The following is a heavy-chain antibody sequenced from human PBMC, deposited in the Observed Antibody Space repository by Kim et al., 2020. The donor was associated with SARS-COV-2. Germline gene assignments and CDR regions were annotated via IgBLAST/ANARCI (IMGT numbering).Heavy chain of an antibody. CDR2: INHSGST. J-gene: IGHJ6*03. CDR1: GGSFSGYY. D-gene: IGHD1-20*01. Sequence: SETLSLTCAVYGGSFSGYYWSWIRQPPGKGLEWIGEINHSGSTNYNPSLKSRVTISVDTSKNQFSLKLSSVTAADTAVYYCARGPYNHARHYYYYMDVWGKGTTVTVSS. V-gene: IGHV4-34*01. CDR3: ARGPYNHARHYYYYMDV.